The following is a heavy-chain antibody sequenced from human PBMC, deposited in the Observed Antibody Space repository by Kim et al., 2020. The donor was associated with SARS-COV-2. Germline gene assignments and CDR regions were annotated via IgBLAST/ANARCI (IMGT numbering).Heavy chain of an antibody. V-gene: IGHV4-59*02. CDR3: AETDGYYLRY. D-gene: IGHD3-3*01. CDR2: FYPSGST. Sequence: SETLSLTCTVFGGSVSSYYWSWLRQPPGKGLEWIGYFYPSGSTNYNPSLKNRVTMSLDTSKNQFSLRLSSVTAADTAVYFCAETDGYYLRYWGQGTLVTVPS. J-gene: IGHJ4*02. CDR1: GGSVSSYY.